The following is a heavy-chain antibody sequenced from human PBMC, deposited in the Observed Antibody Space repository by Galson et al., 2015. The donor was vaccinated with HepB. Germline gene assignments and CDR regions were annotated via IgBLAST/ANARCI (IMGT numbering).Heavy chain of an antibody. Sequence: SLRLSCAASGFTFSSYAMHWVRQAPGKGLEWVAVISYDGSNKYYADSVKGRFTISRDNSKNTLYLQMNSLRAEDTAVYYCASSDSSGYSACGYWGQGTLVTVSS. D-gene: IGHD3-22*01. V-gene: IGHV3-30*04. CDR2: ISYDGSNK. CDR1: GFTFSSYA. CDR3: ASSDSSGYSACGY. J-gene: IGHJ4*02.